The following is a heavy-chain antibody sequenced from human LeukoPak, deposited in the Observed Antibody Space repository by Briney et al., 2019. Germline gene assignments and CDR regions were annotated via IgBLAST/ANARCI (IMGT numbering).Heavy chain of an antibody. Sequence: GGSLRLSCAASGFTFSSYAMSWVRQAPGKGLEWVSAISGSGGSTYYADSVKGRFTISRDNSKNTLYLQMNSLRAEDTAVYYCAKELKDCSSTSCSQYYYYMDVWGKGTTVTVSS. CDR3: AKELKDCSSTSCSQYYYYMDV. CDR2: ISGSGGST. D-gene: IGHD2-2*01. V-gene: IGHV3-23*01. J-gene: IGHJ6*03. CDR1: GFTFSSYA.